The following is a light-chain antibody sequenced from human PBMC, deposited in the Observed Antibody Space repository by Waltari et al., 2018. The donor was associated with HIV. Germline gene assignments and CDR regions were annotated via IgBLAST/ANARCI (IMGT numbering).Light chain of an antibody. Sequence: DLQLTQSPTSLSAYVGDSVTITCQASQDISNYLSWYQQKPGKAPKLLIYDASNLETGVPSRFSGSGSGANFTFTISSLLPEDIATYYCQQYDNFPLFGGGTKVEIK. CDR3: QQYDNFPL. CDR1: QDISNY. J-gene: IGKJ4*01. V-gene: IGKV1-33*01. CDR2: DAS.